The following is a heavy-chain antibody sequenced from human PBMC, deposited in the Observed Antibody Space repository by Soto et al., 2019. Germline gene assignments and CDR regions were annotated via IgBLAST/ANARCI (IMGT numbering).Heavy chain of an antibody. D-gene: IGHD2-8*02. CDR1: GGSISSGDYY. CDR3: ARVTLEAGSVVDY. Sequence: VQLQESGPGLVKPSQTLSLTCTVSGGSISSGDYYWSWIRQPPGKGLEWIGYIYYSGSTYYNPSLKSRVTISVDTSKIQFSLKLSSVTAADTAVYYCARVTLEAGSVVDYWGQGTLVTVSS. CDR2: IYYSGST. V-gene: IGHV4-30-4*01. J-gene: IGHJ4*02.